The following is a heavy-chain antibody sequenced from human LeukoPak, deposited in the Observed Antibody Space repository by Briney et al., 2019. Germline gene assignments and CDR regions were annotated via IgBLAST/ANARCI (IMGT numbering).Heavy chain of an antibody. D-gene: IGHD3-9*01. CDR2: ISWNSGSI. CDR3: AKDLRAYYDILTGPDY. J-gene: IGHJ4*02. V-gene: IGHV3-9*01. Sequence: GGSLRLSCIASGFTFSSSAMSWVRQAPGKGLEWVSGISWNSGSIGYADSVKGRFTISRDNAKNSLYLQMNSLRAEDTALYYCAKDLRAYYDILTGPDYWGQGTLVTVSS. CDR1: GFTFSSSA.